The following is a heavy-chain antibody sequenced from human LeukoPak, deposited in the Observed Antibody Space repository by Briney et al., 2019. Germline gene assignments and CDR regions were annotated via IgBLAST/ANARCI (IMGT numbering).Heavy chain of an antibody. J-gene: IGHJ6*03. CDR3: ARGRRWLQFGNYYYYMDV. V-gene: IGHV4-34*01. Sequence: PSETLSLTCAVYGGSFSGYYWSWIRQPPGKGLEWIGEINHSGSTNYTPSLKSRVTISVDTSKNQFSLKLSSVTAADTAVYYCARGRRWLQFGNYYYYMDVWGKGTTVTVSS. D-gene: IGHD5-24*01. CDR1: GGSFSGYY. CDR2: INHSGST.